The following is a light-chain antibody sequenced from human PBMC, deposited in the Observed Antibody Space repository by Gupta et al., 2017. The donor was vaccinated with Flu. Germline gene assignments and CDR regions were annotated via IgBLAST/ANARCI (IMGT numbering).Light chain of an antibody. J-gene: IGKJ1*01. CDR3: QQYERYPWT. V-gene: IGKV1-5*03. CDR2: KAS. CDR1: QGISSG. Sequence: DIQLPQSPSTLSASVEARVTIPCRASQGISSGLAWYQQKPGQAPKLLIYKASSLDSGVPERFSGSGSGTDFTLTISRVEADDVGIYYCQQYERYPWTFGEGTKVEIK.